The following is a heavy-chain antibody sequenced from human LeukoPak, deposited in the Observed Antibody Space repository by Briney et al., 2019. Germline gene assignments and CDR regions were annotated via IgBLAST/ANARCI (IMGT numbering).Heavy chain of an antibody. Sequence: GGSLRLSCAASGFTFSRFAMSWVRQAPGKGLEWLSSISDGGRAFYADSVKGRFTISRDNSKNTLYLQMNSLRAEDTAVYYCAKEYFRGRYLLASDYWGQGTLVTVSS. CDR1: GFTFSRFA. CDR3: AKEYFRGRYLLASDY. CDR2: ISDGGRA. J-gene: IGHJ4*02. D-gene: IGHD2-15*01. V-gene: IGHV3-23*01.